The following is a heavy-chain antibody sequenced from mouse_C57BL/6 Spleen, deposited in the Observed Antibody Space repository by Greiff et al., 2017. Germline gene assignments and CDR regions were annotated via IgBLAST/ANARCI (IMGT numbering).Heavy chain of an antibody. V-gene: IGHV6-6*01. Sequence: EVHLVESGGGLVQPGGSMKLSCAASGFTFSDAWMDWVRQSPEKGLEWVAEIRNKANNHATYYAESVKGRFTISRDDSKSSVYLQMNSLRAEDTDIYYCTRRYSNGLDYWGQGTTLTVSS. CDR1: GFTFSDAW. J-gene: IGHJ2*01. D-gene: IGHD2-5*01. CDR2: IRNKANNHAT. CDR3: TRRYSNGLDY.